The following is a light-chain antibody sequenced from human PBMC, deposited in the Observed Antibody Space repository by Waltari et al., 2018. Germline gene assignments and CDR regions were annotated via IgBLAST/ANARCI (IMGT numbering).Light chain of an antibody. J-gene: IGLJ1*01. CDR2: DVS. Sequence: QAALTQPPSVSGSPGQSVTISCTGTSSDIGGYNYVSWYQQHPGKAPKRMIYDVSKRPSGVSDRFSGSKSGNTASLTISGLQAEDEADYYCSSYAGSNTYLFGAGTRLTVL. V-gene: IGLV2-8*01. CDR3: SSYAGSNTYL. CDR1: SSDIGGYNY.